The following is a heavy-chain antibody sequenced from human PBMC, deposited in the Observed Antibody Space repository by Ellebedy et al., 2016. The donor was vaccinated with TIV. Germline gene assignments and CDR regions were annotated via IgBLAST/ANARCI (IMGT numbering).Heavy chain of an antibody. D-gene: IGHD4-17*01. Sequence: GESLKISCAASGFTFSSYGMHWVRQAPGKGLEWVSAISGIGGSTYYADSVKGRFTISRDNSKNTLYLQMNSLRAEDTAVYYCAKDPTTVTTGTGDELFDYWGQGTLVTVSS. CDR1: GFTFSSYG. J-gene: IGHJ4*02. V-gene: IGHV3-23*01. CDR2: ISGIGGST. CDR3: AKDPTTVTTGTGDELFDY.